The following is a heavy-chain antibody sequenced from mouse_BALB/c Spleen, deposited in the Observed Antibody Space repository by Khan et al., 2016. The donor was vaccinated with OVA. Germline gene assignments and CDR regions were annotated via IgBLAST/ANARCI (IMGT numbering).Heavy chain of an antibody. CDR1: GYTFTNYG. Sequence: LVESGPELKKPGETVKISCKASGYTFTNYGMNWVKQAPGKGLKWMGWINTYTGESTYADDFKGRFVLSLETSASTAYLQISNLKNEDMTTYFCARISSYWYSDVWGAGTTVTVSS. D-gene: IGHD6-2*01. CDR2: INTYTGES. CDR3: ARISSYWYSDV. V-gene: IGHV9-1*02. J-gene: IGHJ1*01.